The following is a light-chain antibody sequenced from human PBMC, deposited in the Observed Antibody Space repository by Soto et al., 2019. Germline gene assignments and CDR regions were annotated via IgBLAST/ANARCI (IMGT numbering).Light chain of an antibody. Sequence: QSALTQPPSASGSPGQSVAISCTGTASDIGGYTFVSWYQQHPGKAPKLLIYDVNKRPSGVPDRFSGSKSGNTASLTVSGVQAEDEADYYCGAHGGTNPDVFGTGTKLTVL. CDR2: DVN. V-gene: IGLV2-8*01. CDR3: GAHGGTNPDV. J-gene: IGLJ1*01. CDR1: ASDIGGYTF.